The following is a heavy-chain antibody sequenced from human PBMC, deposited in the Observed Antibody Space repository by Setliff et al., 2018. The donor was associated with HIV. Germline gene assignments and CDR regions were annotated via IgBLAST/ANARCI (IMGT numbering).Heavy chain of an antibody. J-gene: IGHJ1*01. CDR2: IYTSGST. CDR1: GGSISSGSYY. D-gene: IGHD3-10*02. V-gene: IGHV4-61*09. Sequence: PSETLSLTCTVSGGSISSGSYYWTWIRQPAGKGLEWIGQIYTSGSTNYNPSLKSRVIISVDTSKNQFSLKLTSVTAADAAVYYCARSGSYVGPIQHWGQGTLVTVSS. CDR3: ARSGSYVGPIQH.